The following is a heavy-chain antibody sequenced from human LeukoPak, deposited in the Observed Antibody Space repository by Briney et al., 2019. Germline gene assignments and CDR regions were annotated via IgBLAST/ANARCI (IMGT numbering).Heavy chain of an antibody. CDR1: GFTFSIHA. Sequence: GGSLRLSCGASGFTFSIHAMTWVRQAPGKGLEWVSAISISGDTTYYADAVKGRFTISRDNSKNTVYLQMNSLRAEDTAVYYCANEIRPNDYWGQGTLVTVSS. D-gene: IGHD4-17*01. CDR3: ANEIRPNDY. V-gene: IGHV3-23*01. J-gene: IGHJ4*02. CDR2: ISISGDTT.